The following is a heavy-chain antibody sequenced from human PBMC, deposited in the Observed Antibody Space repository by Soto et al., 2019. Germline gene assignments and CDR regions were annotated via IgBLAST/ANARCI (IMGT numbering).Heavy chain of an antibody. Sequence: EVQLVESGGGLVQPGGSLRLSCAASGFSFSDYEMNWVRQAPGKGLEWVSYISRSGSTIYYADAVKGRFTISSDNAKNYLFLQMSSLRAEDTAVYYCARMDYYDSSGYDYWGQGTLVTVSS. D-gene: IGHD3-22*01. CDR2: ISRSGSTI. CDR3: ARMDYYDSSGYDY. V-gene: IGHV3-48*03. CDR1: GFSFSDYE. J-gene: IGHJ4*02.